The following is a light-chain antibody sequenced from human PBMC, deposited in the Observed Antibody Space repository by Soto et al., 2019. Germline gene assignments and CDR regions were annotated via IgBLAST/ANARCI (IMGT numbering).Light chain of an antibody. CDR2: DVS. V-gene: IGLV2-11*01. Sequence: QSALTQPRSVSGSLGHSVTISCTGTCSDVGGYNYVSWYQQHPGKAPKLMIYDVSKRPSGVPDRFSGSKSGNTASLTISGLQAEDEADYYCCSYAGSYTWVFGGGTKLTVL. J-gene: IGLJ3*02. CDR3: CSYAGSYTWV. CDR1: CSDVGGYNY.